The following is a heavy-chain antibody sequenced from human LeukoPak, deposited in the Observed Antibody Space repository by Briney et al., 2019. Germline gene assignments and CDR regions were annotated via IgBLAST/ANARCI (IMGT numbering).Heavy chain of an antibody. CDR3: AKDLAGSGSYSFDY. CDR1: GFTFSSYG. J-gene: IGHJ4*02. Sequence: GGSLRLSCVASGFTFSSYGMHWVRQAPGKGLEWVAVISNDGSNKYYADSVKGRFTISRDNSKNTLYLQMNSLRAEDTAVYYCAKDLAGSGSYSFDYWGQGTLVTVSS. CDR2: ISNDGSNK. D-gene: IGHD1-26*01. V-gene: IGHV3-30*18.